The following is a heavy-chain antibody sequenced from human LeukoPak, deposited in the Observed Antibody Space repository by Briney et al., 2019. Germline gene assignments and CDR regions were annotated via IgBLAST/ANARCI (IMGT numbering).Heavy chain of an antibody. Sequence: PSETLSLTCTVSGYSISSGYYWGWIRQPPGKGLEWIGSIYHSGSTYYNPSLKSRVTISVDTSKNQFSLKLSSVTAVDTAVYYCARDGGLLYYDFWSGYTFDYWGQGTLVTVSS. CDR2: IYHSGST. V-gene: IGHV4-38-2*02. CDR3: ARDGGLLYYDFWSGYTFDY. J-gene: IGHJ4*02. CDR1: GYSISSGYY. D-gene: IGHD3-3*01.